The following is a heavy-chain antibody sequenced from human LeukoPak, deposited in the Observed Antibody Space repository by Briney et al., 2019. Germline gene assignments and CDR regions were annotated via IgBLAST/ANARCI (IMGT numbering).Heavy chain of an antibody. V-gene: IGHV1-2*06. Sequence: ASVKVSCKASGYTFTGYYMHWVRQAPGQGLEWMGRINPNSGGTNYAQKFQGRVTMTRDTSISTAYMELSRLRSGDTAVYYCARGYCSGGSCYSYVYNYYYYMDVWGKGTTVTVSS. CDR1: GYTFTGYY. CDR3: ARGYCSGGSCYSYVYNYYYYMDV. D-gene: IGHD2-15*01. CDR2: INPNSGGT. J-gene: IGHJ6*03.